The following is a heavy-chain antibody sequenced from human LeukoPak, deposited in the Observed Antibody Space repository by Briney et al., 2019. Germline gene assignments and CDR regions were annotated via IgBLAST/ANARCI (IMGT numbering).Heavy chain of an antibody. V-gene: IGHV4-30-2*01. CDR3: ARDYSNYQYDYFYYMDV. CDR2: IYHSGST. Sequence: PSETLSLTCTVSGGSISSGGYYWSWIRQPPGKGLEWIGYIYHSGSTYYNPSLKSRVTISVDRSKNQFSLKLSSVTAADTAVYYCARDYSNYQYDYFYYMDVWGKGTTVTVSS. D-gene: IGHD4-11*01. CDR1: GGSISSGGYY. J-gene: IGHJ6*03.